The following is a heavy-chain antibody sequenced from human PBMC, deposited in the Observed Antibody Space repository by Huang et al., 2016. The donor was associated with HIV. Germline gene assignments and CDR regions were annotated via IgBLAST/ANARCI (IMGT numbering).Heavy chain of an antibody. D-gene: IGHD6-6*01. Sequence: QVQLVQSGAEVKNPGASVRVSCKASGSTFTDSNIHWVRQASGQGLGWMVWINPKSGGTIYAQIFQGRITMTRDTTISTVHMDLRRIQSADTAVYFCARDWSFGSSTSPADWGQGTLVTVSS. J-gene: IGHJ4*02. CDR2: INPKSGGT. CDR3: ARDWSFGSSTSPAD. V-gene: IGHV1-2*02. CDR1: GSTFTDSN.